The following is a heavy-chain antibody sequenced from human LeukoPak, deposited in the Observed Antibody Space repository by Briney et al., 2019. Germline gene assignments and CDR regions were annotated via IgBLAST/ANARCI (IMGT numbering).Heavy chain of an antibody. CDR3: ARHSNLYTSGWYGVDY. CDR2: IYYSGST. J-gene: IGHJ4*02. V-gene: IGHV4-39*01. Sequence: SETLSLTCTVSGGSISSSNYYWGWIRQPPGKGLEWIGSIYYSGSTYYNPSLKSRVTISVDTSKNQFSLKLSSVTAADTAVYYCARHSNLYTSGWYGVDYWGQGTLVTVSP. CDR1: GGSISSSNYY. D-gene: IGHD6-19*01.